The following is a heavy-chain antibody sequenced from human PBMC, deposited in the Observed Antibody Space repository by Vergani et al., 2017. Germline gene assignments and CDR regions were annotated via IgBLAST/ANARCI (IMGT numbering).Heavy chain of an antibody. Sequence: QVQLQESGPGLVKPSQTLSLTCTVSGGSISSGGYYWSWIRQYPGKGLEWIGYIYYSGNTYYNPSLKSRVTISVDTSKNQFSLELSSVTAADTAVYYCARVTWGTFRRAEFDYWGQGTLVTVSS. CDR1: GGSISSGGYY. V-gene: IGHV4-31*03. D-gene: IGHD3-16*01. CDR3: ARVTWGTFRRAEFDY. CDR2: IYYSGNT. J-gene: IGHJ4*02.